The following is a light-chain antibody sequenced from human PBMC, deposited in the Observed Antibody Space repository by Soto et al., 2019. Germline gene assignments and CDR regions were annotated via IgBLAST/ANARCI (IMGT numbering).Light chain of an antibody. Sequence: QSALTQPASVSGSPGQSITISCTGTSSDFGGYNYVSWYQQHPGKAPKLMIYEVSNRPSGVPNRFSGFKSGNTASLTISGLQAEDEADYYCSSYTATRGVFGTGTKLTVL. CDR1: SSDFGGYNY. CDR3: SSYTATRGV. V-gene: IGLV2-14*03. J-gene: IGLJ1*01. CDR2: EVS.